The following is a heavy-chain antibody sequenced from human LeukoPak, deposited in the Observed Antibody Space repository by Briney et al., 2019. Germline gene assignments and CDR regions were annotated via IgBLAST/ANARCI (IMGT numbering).Heavy chain of an antibody. CDR3: ALYESSYEGAFEI. D-gene: IGHD2-2*02. CDR2: ISYDGSNK. J-gene: IGHJ3*02. CDR1: GFTFSSYA. V-gene: IGHV3-30-3*01. Sequence: PGRSLRLSCAASGFTFSSYAMHWVRQAPGKGLEWVAVISYDGSNKYYADSVKGRFTISRDNSKNTLYLQMNSLRAEDTAVYYCALYESSYEGAFEIWGHGTMVTVSS.